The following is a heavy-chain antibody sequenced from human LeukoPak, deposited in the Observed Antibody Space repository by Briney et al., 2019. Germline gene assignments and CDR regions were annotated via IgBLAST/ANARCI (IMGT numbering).Heavy chain of an antibody. D-gene: IGHD2-2*01. CDR2: IKSKTDGGTT. CDR1: GFTFSSYS. J-gene: IGHJ4*02. V-gene: IGHV3-15*07. Sequence: PGGSLRLSCAASGFTFSSYSMNWVRRAPGKGLEWVGRIKSKTDGGTTDYAAPVKGRFTISRDDSKNTLYLQMNSLKTEDTAVYYCTTHKPNVYCSSTSCASDFDYWGQGTLVTVSS. CDR3: TTHKPNVYCSSTSCASDFDY.